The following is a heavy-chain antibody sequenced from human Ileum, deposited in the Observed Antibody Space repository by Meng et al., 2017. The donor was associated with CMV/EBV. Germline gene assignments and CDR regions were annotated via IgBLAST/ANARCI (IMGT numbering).Heavy chain of an antibody. CDR2: ISSNGGST. D-gene: IGHD3-3*01. J-gene: IGHJ6*02. CDR1: GFTFSSYA. Sequence: GESLKISCAASGFTFSSYAMHWVRQAPGKGLEYVSAISSNGGSTYYADSVKGRFTISRDNSKNTLYLQMGSLRAEDMAVYYCARGSSSTMFGDYYYGMDVWGQGTTVTVSS. V-gene: IGHV3-64*02. CDR3: ARGSSSTMFGDYYYGMDV.